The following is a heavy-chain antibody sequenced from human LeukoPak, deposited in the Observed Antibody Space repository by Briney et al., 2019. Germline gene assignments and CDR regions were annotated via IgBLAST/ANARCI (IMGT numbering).Heavy chain of an antibody. J-gene: IGHJ4*02. D-gene: IGHD2-15*01. CDR3: ARGRVVPATRLDY. CDR1: GFTFSSYA. V-gene: IGHV3-30*15. Sequence: PGRSLRLSCAASGFTFSSYAMHWVRQAPGKGLEWVAVISYDANYKYYADSVKGRFTISRDKSNNTLYLQMGSLRSEDTAVYYCARGRVVPATRLDYWGRGNLVTVSS. CDR2: ISYDANYK.